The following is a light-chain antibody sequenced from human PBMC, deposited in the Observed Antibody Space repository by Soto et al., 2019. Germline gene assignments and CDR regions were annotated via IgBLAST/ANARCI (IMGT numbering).Light chain of an antibody. Sequence: DIQMTQSPSTVSAYVGDSVTITCRASQSISSWLAWYQQKPGKAPKLLIYDASSLESGVPSRFSGSGSGTEFTLTISSLQPDDFATYYCQQYNSYPYTFGQGTKVDIK. V-gene: IGKV1-5*01. J-gene: IGKJ2*01. CDR1: QSISSW. CDR2: DAS. CDR3: QQYNSYPYT.